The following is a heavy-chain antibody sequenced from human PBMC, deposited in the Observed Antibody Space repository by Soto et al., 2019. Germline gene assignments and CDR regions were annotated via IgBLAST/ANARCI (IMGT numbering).Heavy chain of an antibody. CDR3: ARTKHYYDSSGYLYYFDK. CDR1: GGSISSGDYY. D-gene: IGHD3-22*01. V-gene: IGHV4-30-4*01. J-gene: IGHJ4*02. CDR2: ISYSGSA. Sequence: TSETLSLTCTVSGGSISSGDYYWSWIRQPPGKGLEWIGYISYSGSAYYNPSLKSRVTISVDMSKNQFSLKLSSVTAADTAVYYCARTKHYYDSSGYLYYFDKWGQGTLVTVSS.